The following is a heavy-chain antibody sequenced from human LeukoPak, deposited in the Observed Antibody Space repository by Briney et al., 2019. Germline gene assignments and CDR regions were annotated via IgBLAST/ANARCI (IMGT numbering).Heavy chain of an antibody. D-gene: IGHD3-22*01. CDR1: GITLSNYG. Sequence: PGGSLRPSCAVSGITLSNYGTTWVRQAPGKGLEWVAGLSGSGGSTNYADFVKGRFTVSGDNAKNTLYLQMNSLRAEDTAVYFCAKRGVVIRVILVGFHKEAYYFDSWGQGVLVTVSS. V-gene: IGHV3-23*01. CDR3: AKRGVVIRVILVGFHKEAYYFDS. J-gene: IGHJ4*02. CDR2: LSGSGGST.